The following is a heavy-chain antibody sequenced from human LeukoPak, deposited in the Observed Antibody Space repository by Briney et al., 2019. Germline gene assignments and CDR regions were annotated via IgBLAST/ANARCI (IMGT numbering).Heavy chain of an antibody. J-gene: IGHJ4*02. V-gene: IGHV4-61*02. Sequence: PSQTLSLTCTVSGGSVSSGSNYWNWIRQPAGKGLEWIGRIYTSGSTNYNPSLKSRFTISVDTSKNQFSLKVSSVTAADTAVYYCARTVGGVKEFDNWGQGTLVTVSS. D-gene: IGHD3-16*01. CDR3: ARTVGGVKEFDN. CDR2: IYTSGST. CDR1: GGSVSSGSNY.